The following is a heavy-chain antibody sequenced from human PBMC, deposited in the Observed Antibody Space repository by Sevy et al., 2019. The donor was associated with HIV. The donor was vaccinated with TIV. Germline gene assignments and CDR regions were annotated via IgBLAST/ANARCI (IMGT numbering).Heavy chain of an antibody. CDR1: GFTFSDYF. CDR3: ARENRHCTNGICYGYYGMDV. D-gene: IGHD2-8*01. V-gene: IGHV3-11*01. J-gene: IGHJ6*02. CDR2: ISLSGSTI. Sequence: GGSLRLSRAASGFTFSDYFMSWIRQAPGKGLEWISYISLSGSTIYYADSVKGRFTISRDNAKNSLYLQMNSLRAEDTAVYYCARENRHCTNGICYGYYGMDVWGQGTTVTVSS.